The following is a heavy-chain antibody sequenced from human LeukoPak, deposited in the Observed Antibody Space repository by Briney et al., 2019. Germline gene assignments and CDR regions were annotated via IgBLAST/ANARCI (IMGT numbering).Heavy chain of an antibody. CDR2: IYSGGST. CDR3: ARDLGPYSSSRNGMDV. V-gene: IGHV3-66*01. CDR1: GFTVSSNY. Sequence: GGSLRLSCAASGFTVSSNYMSWVRQAPGKGLEWVSVIYSGGSTYYADSVKGRFTISRDNSKNTLYLQMNSLRAEDTAVYYCARDLGPYSSSRNGMDVWGQGTTVTVSS. D-gene: IGHD6-13*01. J-gene: IGHJ6*02.